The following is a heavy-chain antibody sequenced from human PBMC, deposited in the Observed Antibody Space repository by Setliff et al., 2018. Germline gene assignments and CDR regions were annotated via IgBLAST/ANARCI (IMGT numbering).Heavy chain of an antibody. J-gene: IGHJ6*03. CDR1: GGTFSSYA. CDR2: IIPIFGTA. D-gene: IGHD4-17*01. CDR3: ARGATVVIYYYMDV. V-gene: IGHV1-69*06. Sequence: SVKVSFKASGGTFSSYAISWVRQAPGQGLEWMGRIIPIFGTANYAQKFQGRVTITADKSTSTAYMELSSLRSEDTAVYYCARGATVVIYYYMDVWGKGTTVTVSS.